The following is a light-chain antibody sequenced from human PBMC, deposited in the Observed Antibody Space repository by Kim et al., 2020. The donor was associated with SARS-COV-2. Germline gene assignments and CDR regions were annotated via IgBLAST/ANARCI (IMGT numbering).Light chain of an antibody. CDR2: RNN. CDR1: RSNIGSNY. J-gene: IGLJ2*01. Sequence: QSVLTQPPSASGTPGQRVTISCSGSRSNIGSNYVYWYQQLPGTAPKLLIFRNNDRPSGVPDRFSGSKSGTSASLTISGPRFEDEADYYCAAWDDSLSRLVFGGGTKVTVL. V-gene: IGLV1-47*01. CDR3: AAWDDSLSRLV.